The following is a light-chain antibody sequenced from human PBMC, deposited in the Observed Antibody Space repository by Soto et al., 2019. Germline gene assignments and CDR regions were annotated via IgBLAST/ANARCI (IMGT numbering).Light chain of an antibody. Sequence: DIQMTQSPSSLSASFGDRVNLTCLSRQSIDTCLNWYQQKPETAPNLLMYPASTLHSGVPSRFSGSGSGTDFTLTISSLQREDFATYFCQQSHSTPYTFGRGTELEI. CDR2: PAS. CDR1: QSIDTC. J-gene: IGKJ2*01. CDR3: QQSHSTPYT. V-gene: IGKV1-39*01.